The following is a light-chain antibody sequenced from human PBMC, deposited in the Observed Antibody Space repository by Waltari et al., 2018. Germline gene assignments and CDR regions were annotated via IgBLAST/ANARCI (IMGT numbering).Light chain of an antibody. J-gene: IGKJ2*01. CDR1: QSLLQSSGYNY. CDR2: LGS. Sequence: DIVMTQSPLSLPVTPGEPASISCRSSQSLLQSSGYNYFDWYLQKPGQSPQLLIYLGSNRASGVPDRFSGSGSGTDFILKISRVEAEDVGVYFCMQTLQTPNTFGQGTKLEIK. V-gene: IGKV2-28*01. CDR3: MQTLQTPNT.